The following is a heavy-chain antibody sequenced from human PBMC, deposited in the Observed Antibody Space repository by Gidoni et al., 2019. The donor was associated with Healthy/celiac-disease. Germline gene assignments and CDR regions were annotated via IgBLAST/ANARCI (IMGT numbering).Heavy chain of an antibody. CDR3: AKGGYYDSSGYSFDY. V-gene: IGHV3-30*18. D-gene: IGHD3-22*01. J-gene: IGHJ4*02. Sequence: QVQLLEAGGGVVQPVRSLRLSCAASGFTLSSYGMHWVRQAPGKGLEWVAVISYDGSNKYYADAVKGRFTISRDNSKNTLYLQMNSLRAEDTAVYYCAKGGYYDSSGYSFDYWGQGTLVTVSS. CDR2: ISYDGSNK. CDR1: GFTLSSYG.